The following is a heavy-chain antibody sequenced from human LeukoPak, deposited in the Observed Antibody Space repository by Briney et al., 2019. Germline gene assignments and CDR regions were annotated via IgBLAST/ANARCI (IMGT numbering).Heavy chain of an antibody. CDR3: ARAPASYGSGNDYSNDYGMGV. Sequence: ASVKVSCKASGYTFTSYGISWVRQAPGQGLEWVGWMNPNSGKTGYAQKFQGRVSMTRDTSISTAYMELSSLRPEDTAVYYCARAPASYGSGNDYSNDYGMGVWGQGTTLTVTS. J-gene: IGHJ6*02. D-gene: IGHD3-10*01. CDR1: GYTFTSYG. V-gene: IGHV1-8*02. CDR2: MNPNSGKT.